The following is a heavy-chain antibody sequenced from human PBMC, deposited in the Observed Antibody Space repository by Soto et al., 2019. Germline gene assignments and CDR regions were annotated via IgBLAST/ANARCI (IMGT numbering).Heavy chain of an antibody. V-gene: IGHV3-15*01. CDR2: IKSRTDGWTT. CDR3: TVRYFDWL. J-gene: IGHJ4*02. D-gene: IGHD3-9*01. Sequence: EVQLVESGGGLVKPGGSLRLSCAASGFTFSNAWMSWVRQSPGKGLEWVGRIKSRTDGWTTDYAAPVKGRFTISRDDSKNTLYLQMNSLTTEDTAVYYCTVRYFDWLWGQGSLVTVSS. CDR1: GFTFSNAW.